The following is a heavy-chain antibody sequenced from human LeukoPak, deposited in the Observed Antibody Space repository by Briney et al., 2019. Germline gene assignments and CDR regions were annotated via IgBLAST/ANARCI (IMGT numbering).Heavy chain of an antibody. D-gene: IGHD5-12*01. Sequence: GGSLRLSCAASGFTFTSYAMSWVRQAPGKGLEWVSVISSSGGGTYYADSVKGRSTISRDNSKNTLYLQMNSLRAEDTAVYFCAKVAGYYSFRSFDYWGQGTLVTVSS. CDR1: GFTFTSYA. CDR3: AKVAGYYSFRSFDY. J-gene: IGHJ4*02. V-gene: IGHV3-23*01. CDR2: ISSSGGGT.